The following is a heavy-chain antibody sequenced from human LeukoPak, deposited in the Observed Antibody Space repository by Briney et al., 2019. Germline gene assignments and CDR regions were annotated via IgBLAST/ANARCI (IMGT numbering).Heavy chain of an antibody. CDR2: IDWDDDK. CDR3: ARIIVVPAAISYYYYMDV. J-gene: IGHJ6*03. CDR1: GFSLSTSGMC. V-gene: IGHV2-70*11. Sequence: SGPALVKPTQTLTLTCTFSGFSLSTSGMCVSWIRQPPGKALEWLARIDWDDDKYYSTSLKTRLTISKDTSKNQVVLTMTNMDPVDTATYYCARIIVVPAAISYYYYMDVWGKGTTVTVSS. D-gene: IGHD2-2*01.